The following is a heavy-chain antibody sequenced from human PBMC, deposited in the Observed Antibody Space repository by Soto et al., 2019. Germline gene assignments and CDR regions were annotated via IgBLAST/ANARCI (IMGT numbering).Heavy chain of an antibody. V-gene: IGHV3-48*03. Sequence: GGSLRLSCAASGFGFSNYEMNWVRQAPGKGLEWVSYITSSGGATMYADSVKGRFTISRDNAKDSLYLQMNSLRVEDTAVYYCARGDCKASCYIGFWGQGALVTVSS. CDR3: ARGDCKASCYIGF. CDR2: ITSSGGAT. J-gene: IGHJ4*02. CDR1: GFGFSNYE. D-gene: IGHD2-2*02.